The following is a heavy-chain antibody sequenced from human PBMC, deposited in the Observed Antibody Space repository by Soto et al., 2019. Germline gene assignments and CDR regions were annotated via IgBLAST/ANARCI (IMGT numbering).Heavy chain of an antibody. D-gene: IGHD5-12*01. Sequence: EVQVVESGGGLIQPGGSLRLSCAVSGFTVTINYMSWVRQAPGKELEWVSVIYSGGTIYYADSVKGRFTISRDTSKNTLYLQMNSLRGEDTAMYYCHGYGYWGQGTLVTVSS. J-gene: IGHJ4*02. CDR1: GFTVTINY. CDR3: HGYGY. V-gene: IGHV3-53*01. CDR2: IYSGGTI.